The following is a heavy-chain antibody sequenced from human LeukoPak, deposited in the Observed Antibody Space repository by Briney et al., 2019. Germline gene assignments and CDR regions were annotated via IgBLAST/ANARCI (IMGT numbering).Heavy chain of an antibody. J-gene: IGHJ4*02. V-gene: IGHV3-11*01. CDR2: ISSTATTI. D-gene: IGHD7-27*01. CDR3: ARDRWGKYYFDY. CDR1: KFPFSDFY. Sequence: PGGSLRLSCAASKFPFSDFYITWIRQAPGKGLEWVSYISSTATTIYYADSVKGRFTISRDNAKNSLYLQMNNLRAEDTAVYYCARDRWGKYYFDYWGQGTLVTVSS.